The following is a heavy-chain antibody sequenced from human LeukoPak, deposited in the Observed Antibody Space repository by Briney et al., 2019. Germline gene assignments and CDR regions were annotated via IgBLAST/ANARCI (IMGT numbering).Heavy chain of an antibody. CDR2: IYHSGST. CDR3: ARVVAGPSTTKPENWFDP. D-gene: IGHD2-2*01. J-gene: IGHJ5*02. V-gene: IGHV4-38-2*02. Sequence: PSETLSLTCIVSGYSISSGYFWGWIRQPPGKGLEWIGRIYHSGSTYYYPSLKSRVTISVDTSKNQFSLRLSSVTAADTAVYYCARVVAGPSTTKPENWFDPWGQGTLVTVSS. CDR1: GYSISSGYF.